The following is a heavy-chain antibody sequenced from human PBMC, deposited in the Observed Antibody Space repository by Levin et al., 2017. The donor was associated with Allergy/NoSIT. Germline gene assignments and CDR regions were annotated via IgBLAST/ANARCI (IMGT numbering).Heavy chain of an antibody. CDR3: ATRIAAAGRYY. Sequence: SETLSLTCTVSGGSISSSTYTWGWIRQPPGKGLEWIGDMANSGNTYYNPSLKSRVTIFVDTSKNQFSLNLSSVTAADTAVYYCATRIAAAGRYYWGQGTLVTVSS. CDR2: MANSGNT. CDR1: GGSISSSTYT. J-gene: IGHJ4*02. V-gene: IGHV4-39*01. D-gene: IGHD6-13*01.